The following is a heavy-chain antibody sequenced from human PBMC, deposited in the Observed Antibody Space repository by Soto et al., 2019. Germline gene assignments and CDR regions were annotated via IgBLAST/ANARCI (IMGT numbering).Heavy chain of an antibody. CDR1: GFTLSNFA. V-gene: IGHV3-23*01. J-gene: IGHJ4*02. CDR3: AKDRKSGSGWYWDY. Sequence: GGSLRLSCAASGFTLSNFAMSWVRQAPGKGLEWVSAISGSGTSTYDADSVKGRFSISRDNSKNTLYLQMNSLRAEDTAAYYCAKDRKSGSGWYWDYWGQGTLVTVSS. D-gene: IGHD6-19*01. CDR2: ISGSGTST.